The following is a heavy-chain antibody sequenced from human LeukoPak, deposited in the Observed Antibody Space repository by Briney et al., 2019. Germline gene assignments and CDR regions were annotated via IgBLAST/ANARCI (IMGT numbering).Heavy chain of an antibody. CDR1: GGSISSYY. D-gene: IGHD6-13*01. V-gene: IGHV4-59*01. Sequence: SETLSLTCTVSGGSISSYYWSWIRQPPGKGLEWIGYIYYSGSTNYNPSLKNRVTISVDTSKNQFSLKLSSVTAADTAVYYCARAGPYSSSWYLSYWGQGTLVTVSS. J-gene: IGHJ4*02. CDR2: IYYSGST. CDR3: ARAGPYSSSWYLSY.